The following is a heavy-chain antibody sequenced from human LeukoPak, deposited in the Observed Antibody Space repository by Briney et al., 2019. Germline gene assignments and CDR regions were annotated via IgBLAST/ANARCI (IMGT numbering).Heavy chain of an antibody. J-gene: IGHJ4*02. CDR3: AREGRYFDWLFFDY. D-gene: IGHD3-9*01. CDR1: GGTFSSYV. Sequence: SVKVSCKASGGTFSSYVISWVRQAPGQGLEWMGRIIPILGIANYAQKFQGRVTITADKSTSTAYMELSSLRSEDTAVYYCAREGRYFDWLFFDYWGQGTLVTVSS. V-gene: IGHV1-69*04. CDR2: IIPILGIA.